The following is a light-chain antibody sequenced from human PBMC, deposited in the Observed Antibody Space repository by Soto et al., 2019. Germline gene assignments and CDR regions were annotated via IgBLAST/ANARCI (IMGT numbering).Light chain of an antibody. CDR3: QQYSSLPHT. CDR2: AIS. J-gene: IGKJ2*01. V-gene: IGKV3-20*01. CDR1: QSVSNRY. Sequence: ESVLTQSPVTLSLSPGERATLSCRASQSVSNRYFAWNQQKPGQPPRLLIYAISNRATGIPDRFSGSGSGTDFTLTISSLEPEDFVIYYCQQYSSLPHTFGQGTKLEV.